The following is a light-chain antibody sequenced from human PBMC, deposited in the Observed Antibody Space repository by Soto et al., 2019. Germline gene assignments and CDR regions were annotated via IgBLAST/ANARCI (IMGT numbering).Light chain of an antibody. CDR1: QSVSTN. Sequence: EIVLTQSPATMSVSPGERATLSCRASQSVSTNLDWYQQKPGQPPRLLIYGAYTRATDIPARFSGSGSGTEFTLTIIGLQSEDFAAYYCKKYNNWPPYPVGQGTKLELK. J-gene: IGKJ2*01. CDR3: KKYNNWPPYP. CDR2: GAY. V-gene: IGKV3-15*01.